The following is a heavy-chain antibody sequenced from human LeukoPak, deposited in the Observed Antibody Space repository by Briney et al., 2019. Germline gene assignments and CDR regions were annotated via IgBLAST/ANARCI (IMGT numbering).Heavy chain of an antibody. J-gene: IGHJ6*02. Sequence: GKSLRLSCAASGFTFSGYPIHWVRQAPGKGLEWVAVTWYDGSYKWYADSVRGRFTISRDNFKSTLYLQMDSLRVEDTAVYYCARDRGSVGATAFGMDVWGQGTTVAVFS. CDR1: GFTFSGYP. D-gene: IGHD1-26*01. CDR3: ARDRGSVGATAFGMDV. V-gene: IGHV3-33*01. CDR2: TWYDGSYK.